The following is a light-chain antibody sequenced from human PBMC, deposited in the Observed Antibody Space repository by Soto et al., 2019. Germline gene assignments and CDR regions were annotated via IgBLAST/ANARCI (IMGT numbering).Light chain of an antibody. CDR1: QGISSW. Sequence: DIQMTQSPSSVSASVGDRVTITCRASQGISSWLAWYQKKPGKAPKLLIYDASSLQSGVPSRFSGSGSGTDFTLTISSLQPEDFATYYCQQANSFPLTFGQGTRLEIK. V-gene: IGKV1D-12*01. CDR2: DAS. J-gene: IGKJ5*01. CDR3: QQANSFPLT.